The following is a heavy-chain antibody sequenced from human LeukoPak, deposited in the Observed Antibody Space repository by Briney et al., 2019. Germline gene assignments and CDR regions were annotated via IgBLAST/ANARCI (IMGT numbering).Heavy chain of an antibody. CDR1: GGSITSYH. V-gene: IGHV4-59*13. Sequence: PSETLSLTCTVSGGSITSYHWGRIRQPPGKGLELMGCIHYSGGTNYIPSLRSRLTISIDSSKNQFSLTLNSATAADTAVYYCARLGTTFDAFDLWGQGTMITVSS. D-gene: IGHD2/OR15-2a*01. J-gene: IGHJ3*01. CDR3: ARLGTTFDAFDL. CDR2: IHYSGGT.